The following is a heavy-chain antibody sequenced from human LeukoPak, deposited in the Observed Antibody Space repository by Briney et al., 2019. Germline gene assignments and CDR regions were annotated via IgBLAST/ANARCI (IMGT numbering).Heavy chain of an antibody. CDR1: GGSISSYY. D-gene: IGHD2-15*01. CDR2: IYSSGST. CDR3: AKLEAVSHEY. V-gene: IGHV4-59*01. Sequence: KPSGTLSLTCAVSGGSISSYYWSWIRQPPGKGLEWIGYIYSSGSTNYNPSLKSRVTISVDTSKNQFSLKLSSVTAADTAVYYCAKLEAVSHEYWGQGTLVTVSS. J-gene: IGHJ4*02.